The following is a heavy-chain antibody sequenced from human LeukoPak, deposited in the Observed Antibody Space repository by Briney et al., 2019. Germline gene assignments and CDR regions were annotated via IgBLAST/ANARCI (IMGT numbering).Heavy chain of an antibody. Sequence: SETLFLTCTVSGGSISSYYWSWIRQPPGKGLEYIGYIYYSGYTNYNPSLKSRVTISVDTSKNQFSLKLSSVTAADTAVYYCARADGDYDLPIFYWGQGTLVTVSS. CDR2: IYYSGYT. V-gene: IGHV4-59*01. CDR3: ARADGDYDLPIFY. CDR1: GGSISSYY. J-gene: IGHJ4*02. D-gene: IGHD4-17*01.